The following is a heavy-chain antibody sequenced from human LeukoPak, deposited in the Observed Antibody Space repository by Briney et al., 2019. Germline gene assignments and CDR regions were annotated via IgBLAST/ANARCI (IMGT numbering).Heavy chain of an antibody. V-gene: IGHV3-30-3*01. J-gene: IGHJ6*02. CDR3: ARSVVADQYYYYGMDV. CDR1: GFTFSSYA. D-gene: IGHD2-15*01. CDR2: ISYDGSNK. Sequence: GGSLRLSCAASGFTFSSYAMHWVRQAPGKGLEWVAVISYDGSNKYYADSVKGRFTISRDNSKNTLYLQMNSLRAEDTAVYYCARSVVADQYYYYGMDVWGQGTTVTVSS.